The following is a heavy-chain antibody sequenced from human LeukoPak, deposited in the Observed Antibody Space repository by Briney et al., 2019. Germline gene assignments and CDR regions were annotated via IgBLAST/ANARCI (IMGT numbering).Heavy chain of an antibody. J-gene: IGHJ4*02. CDR2: IRAKIHDGTT. V-gene: IGHV3-49*04. D-gene: IGHD3-10*01. CDR3: SRGQKDPYGPEFNY. CDR1: GFIFGDYN. Sequence: GGSLRLSCTTSGFIFGDYNMNWVRQAPGKGLEWVGYIRAKIHDGTTDFAASVKGRFTISRDDSKSIAYLQMTSLKSEDTAVYYCSRGQKDPYGPEFNYWGQGTLVTVSS.